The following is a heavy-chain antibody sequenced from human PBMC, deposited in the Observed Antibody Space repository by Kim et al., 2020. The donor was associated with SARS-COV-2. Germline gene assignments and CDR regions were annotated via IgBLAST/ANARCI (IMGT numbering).Heavy chain of an antibody. CDR2: MYYSGTT. Sequence: SETLSLTCRVSGGSISTSRYYWGWIRQPPGKGLEWIGNMYYSGTTYYNPSLKSRVTMSVDTSKNQFSLKVTSVTAADTAVYYCARKGRISCMSCYKDWGQGTLVTVSS. J-gene: IGHJ1*01. CDR3: ARKGRISCMSCYKD. CDR1: GGSISTSRYY. V-gene: IGHV4-39*01. D-gene: IGHD6-13*01.